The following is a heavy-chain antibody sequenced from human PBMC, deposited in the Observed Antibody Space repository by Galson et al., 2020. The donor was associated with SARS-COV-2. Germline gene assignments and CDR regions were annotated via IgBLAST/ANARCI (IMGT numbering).Heavy chain of an antibody. V-gene: IGHV3-20*04. D-gene: IGHD1-26*01. CDR3: ASRGGTMDY. CDR2: INWNGRST. Sequence: GESLKISCAASGFTFDDYGMSWVRQAPGKGLEWVSGINWNGRSTGYADSVKGRFTISRDNDKNSLYLQMNSLRAEDTALYYCASRGGTMDYWGQGTLVIVSS. J-gene: IGHJ4*02. CDR1: GFTFDDYG.